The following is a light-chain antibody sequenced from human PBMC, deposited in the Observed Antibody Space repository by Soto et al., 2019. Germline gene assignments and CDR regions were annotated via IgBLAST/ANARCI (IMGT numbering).Light chain of an antibody. CDR2: LNSDGSH. V-gene: IGLV4-69*01. CDR3: QTWGTGTVV. J-gene: IGLJ2*01. CDR1: SGHSSYA. Sequence: QSVLTQSPSASASLGASVKLTCTLSSGHSSYAIAWHQQQPEKGPRYLMKLNSDGSHSKGDGIPDRFSGSSSGAERYLTISSLQSEDEADYCCQTWGTGTVVFGGGTELTGL.